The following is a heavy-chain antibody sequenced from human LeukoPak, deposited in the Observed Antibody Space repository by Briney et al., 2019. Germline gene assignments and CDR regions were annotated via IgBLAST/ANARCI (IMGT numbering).Heavy chain of an antibody. V-gene: IGHV3-74*01. D-gene: IGHD3-22*01. CDR2: INSEGSST. J-gene: IGHJ4*02. Sequence: GGSLRLSCAASGYTFSSYWMHWVRQAPGKGLVWVSRINSEGSSTTYADSVKGRFTMSRDNAKSTLYLQMNSLRAEDTAVYYCARRGDSRAFDYWGQGTLVTVSS. CDR3: ARRGDSRAFDY. CDR1: GYTFSSYW.